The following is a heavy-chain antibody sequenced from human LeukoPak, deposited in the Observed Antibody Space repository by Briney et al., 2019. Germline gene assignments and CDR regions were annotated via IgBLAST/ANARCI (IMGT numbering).Heavy chain of an antibody. CDR2: IWFDASNK. CDR1: GFTFDDYA. J-gene: IGHJ4*02. D-gene: IGHD3-22*01. Sequence: PGGSLRLSCAASGFTFDDYAMHWVRQAPGKGLEWVASIWFDASNKYYADSVKGRFTISRDNSKNTLYLQMNSLRPEDTAVYYCAKVLSKGGGYYLTDYWGQGTLVTVSS. CDR3: AKVLSKGGGYYLTDY. V-gene: IGHV3-30*02.